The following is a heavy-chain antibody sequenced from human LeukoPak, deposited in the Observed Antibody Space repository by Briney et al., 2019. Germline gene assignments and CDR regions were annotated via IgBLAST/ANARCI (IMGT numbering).Heavy chain of an antibody. CDR3: ARDRTGNYDAFDV. V-gene: IGHV3-30*03. Sequence: GGSLRLSCAASGFTFRSYGMHWVRQTPGKGLEWVAVISDDGSNKYFAESVKGRFTISRDNSKNTLYLQMNNLGAEDTALYYCARDRTGNYDAFDVWGQGTTVTVSS. CDR2: ISDDGSNK. D-gene: IGHD1-7*01. J-gene: IGHJ3*01. CDR1: GFTFRSYG.